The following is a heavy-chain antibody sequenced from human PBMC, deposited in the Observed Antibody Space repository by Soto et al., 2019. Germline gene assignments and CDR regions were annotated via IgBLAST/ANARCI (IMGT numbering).Heavy chain of an antibody. CDR1: GFTFSSYW. D-gene: IGHD6-13*01. V-gene: IGHV3-74*01. CDR3: ARERGKAAAVHFDY. Sequence: EVQLVESGGDLVQPGGSLRLSCAASGFTFSSYWMHWVRQAPGKGLVWVSRINSDGSSTSYADSVKGRFTISRDNAKNTLYLQMNSLRAEDTAVYYCARERGKAAAVHFDYWGQGTLVTVSS. CDR2: INSDGSST. J-gene: IGHJ4*02.